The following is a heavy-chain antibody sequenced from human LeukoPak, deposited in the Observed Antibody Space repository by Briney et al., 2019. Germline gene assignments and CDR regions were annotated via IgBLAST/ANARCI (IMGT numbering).Heavy chain of an antibody. CDR1: GYTFTGYY. V-gene: IGHV1-2*02. CDR2: INPNSGGT. J-gene: IGHJ5*02. D-gene: IGHD3-9*01. Sequence: ASVKVSCKASGYTFTGYYMHWVRQAPGQGLEWMGWINPNSGGTNYAQKFQGRVTMTRDTSISTAYMELSRLRSDDTAVYYCARERYDILTGYYDWFDPWGQGTLVTVSS. CDR3: ARERYDILTGYYDWFDP.